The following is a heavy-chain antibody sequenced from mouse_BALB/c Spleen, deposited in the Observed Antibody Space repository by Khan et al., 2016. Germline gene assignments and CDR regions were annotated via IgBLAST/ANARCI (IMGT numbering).Heavy chain of an antibody. CDR1: GYTFTSYV. Sequence: VQLQQPGPELVKPGASVKMSCKASGYTFTSYVMHWVKQKPGQGLEWIGYINPYNDGTKYNEKFKGKATMTSDKSSSTAYMELSSLTSEDSVVSYCARSGGLSWFAYWGQGTLVTVSA. J-gene: IGHJ3*01. CDR2: INPYNDGT. V-gene: IGHV1S136*01. D-gene: IGHD1-1*02. CDR3: ARSGGLSWFAY.